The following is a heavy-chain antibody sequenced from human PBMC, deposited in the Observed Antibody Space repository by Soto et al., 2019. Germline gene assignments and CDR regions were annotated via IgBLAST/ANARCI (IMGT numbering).Heavy chain of an antibody. V-gene: IGHV3-30-3*01. J-gene: IGHJ3*02. D-gene: IGHD3-16*01. Sequence: GESLKISCAASGFTFSSYAMHWVRQAPGKGLEWVAVISYDGSNKYYADSVKGRFTISRDNSKNTLYLQMNSLRAEDTAVYYCARVLGGVTTFGLGAFDIWGQGTMVTVSS. CDR3: ARVLGGVTTFGLGAFDI. CDR1: GFTFSSYA. CDR2: ISYDGSNK.